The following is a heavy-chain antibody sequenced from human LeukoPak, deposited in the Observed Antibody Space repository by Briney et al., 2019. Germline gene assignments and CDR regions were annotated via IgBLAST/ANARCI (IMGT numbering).Heavy chain of an antibody. D-gene: IGHD4-17*01. CDR2: IYPGDSDT. CDR3: ARHHDYGDYGCFDY. CDR1: GYXFTSYW. J-gene: IGHJ4*02. Sequence: GESLKISCNGSGYXFTSYWICWVRQMPGKGLEWMGIIYPGDSDTRYSPSFQGQVTISADKSIRTAYLQWSSLKASDTAIYYCARHHDYGDYGCFDYWGQGTLVTVSS. V-gene: IGHV5-51*01.